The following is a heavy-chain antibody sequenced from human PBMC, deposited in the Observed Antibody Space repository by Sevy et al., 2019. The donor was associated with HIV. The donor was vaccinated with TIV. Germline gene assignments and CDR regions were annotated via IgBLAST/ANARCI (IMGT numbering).Heavy chain of an antibody. CDR1: GFTFINYG. D-gene: IGHD3-16*02. CDR2: VSSDESNK. Sequence: GGSLRLSCAASGFTFINYGMYWVRQAPGKGLEWVAFVSSDESNKYYVESVKGRFTIPRDNSKNTLYLQMNSLRPEDRAVYYCARDAQRLPLGELSRIPSARGGMDVWGQGTAVTVSS. J-gene: IGHJ6*02. V-gene: IGHV3-33*07. CDR3: ARDAQRLPLGELSRIPSARGGMDV.